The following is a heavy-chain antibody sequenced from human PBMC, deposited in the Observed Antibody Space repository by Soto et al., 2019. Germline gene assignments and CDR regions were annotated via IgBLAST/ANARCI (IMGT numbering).Heavy chain of an antibody. D-gene: IGHD3-10*01. CDR1: GYTLTDLS. CDR2: FDPERGET. Sequence: QVQLVQSGAEVKKPGASVKVPCKVSGYTLTDLSMHWVRQAPGKGLEWMGGFDPERGETIYAQTVQGRITMTEDTSTDTAFMELSSLRSEDTAVFYCAVLRRNYSPWYFDLWGRGTLVTVSS. V-gene: IGHV1-24*01. J-gene: IGHJ2*01. CDR3: AVLRRNYSPWYFDL.